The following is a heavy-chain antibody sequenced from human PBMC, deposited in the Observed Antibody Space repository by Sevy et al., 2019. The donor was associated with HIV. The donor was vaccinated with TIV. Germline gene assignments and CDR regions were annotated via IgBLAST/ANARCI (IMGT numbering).Heavy chain of an antibody. V-gene: IGHV3-74*01. D-gene: IGHD2-8*01. CDR2: VDNDGSGT. CDR3: TRDMYGIDY. J-gene: IGHJ4*02. Sequence: GGSLRLSCAASGFTFTNYWMHWVRQAPGKGLVWVSRVDNDGSGTNYADSVKGRLPISRDNAKNTVYLQMNSLRAEDTAVYYCTRDMYGIDYWGQGTLVTVSS. CDR1: GFTFTNYW.